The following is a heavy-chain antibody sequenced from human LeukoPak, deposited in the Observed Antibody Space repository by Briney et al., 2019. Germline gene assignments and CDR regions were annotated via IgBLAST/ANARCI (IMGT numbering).Heavy chain of an antibody. CDR1: VFTFSTYW. D-gene: IGHD4-23*01. Sequence: GRSLRLSCAASVFTFSTYWMSWVRQAPGKGLEWVANINQDGSERYLVDSVKGRFTISRDNVKNSLFLQMNSLRAEDTAVYYCARAVAARSFYFDYWGQGTLVTDSS. J-gene: IGHJ4*02. CDR3: ARAVAARSFYFDY. V-gene: IGHV3-7*01. CDR2: INQDGSER.